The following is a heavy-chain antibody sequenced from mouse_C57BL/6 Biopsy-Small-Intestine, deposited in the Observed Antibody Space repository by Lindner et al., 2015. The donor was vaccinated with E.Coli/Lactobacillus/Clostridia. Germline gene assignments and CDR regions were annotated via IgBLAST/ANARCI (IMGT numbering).Heavy chain of an antibody. CDR2: IDPENGDT. D-gene: IGHD1-1*01. CDR1: GFNIKDDY. J-gene: IGHJ4*01. V-gene: IGHV14-4*01. CDR3: TTPITTVVEDYAMDY. Sequence: VQLQESGAELVRPGASVKLSCTASGFNIKDDYMHWVKQRPEQGLEWIGWIDPENGDTEYASKFQGKATITADTSSNTAYLQLSSLTSEDTAVYYCTTPITTVVEDYAMDYWGQGTSVTVSS.